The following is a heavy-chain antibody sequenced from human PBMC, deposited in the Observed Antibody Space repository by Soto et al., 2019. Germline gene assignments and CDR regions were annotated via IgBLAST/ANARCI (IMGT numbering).Heavy chain of an antibody. CDR3: AFWGTAPRVFDY. CDR2: IYYSGST. CDR1: GGSISSSSYY. D-gene: IGHD3-16*01. Sequence: PSETLSLTCTVSGGSISSSSYYWGWIRQPPGKGLEWIGSIYYSGSTYYNPSLKSRVTISVDTSKNQFSLKLSSVTAAVTAVYYCAFWGTAPRVFDYWGQGTLVTVSS. J-gene: IGHJ4*02. V-gene: IGHV4-39*01.